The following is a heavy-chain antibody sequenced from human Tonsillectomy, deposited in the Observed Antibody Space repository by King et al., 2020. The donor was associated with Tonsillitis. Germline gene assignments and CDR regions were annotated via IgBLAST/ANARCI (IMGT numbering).Heavy chain of an antibody. CDR3: ARLHYYSSGTSDY. CDR1: GFTFSNSA. V-gene: IGHV3-30-3*01. Sequence: VQLVESGGGVVQPGRSLRLSCAASGFTFSNSATHWVRQAPGKGLEWVAVISFDENNKFYADSVKGRFTISRDNSKNTLFLHLNSLRAEDTAVYYCARLHYYSSGTSDYWGQGTLVTVSS. D-gene: IGHD3-10*01. CDR2: ISFDENNK. J-gene: IGHJ4*02.